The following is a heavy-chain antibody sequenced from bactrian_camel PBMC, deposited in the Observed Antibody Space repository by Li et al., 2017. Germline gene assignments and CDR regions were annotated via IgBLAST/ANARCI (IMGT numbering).Heavy chain of an antibody. CDR1: GHTYSPYC. J-gene: IGHJ4*01. CDR3: AADRSFFTATATDKSEYDY. Sequence: QLVESGGGSVQAGVSLRLSCQPSGHTYSPYCMAWFRQAPGKEREGVAGIDTDGITSYADSVKGPFTISQDTAKNTVYLQMNSPKPEDTATYYCAADRSFFTATATDKSEYDYWGQGTQVTVS. CDR2: IDTDGIT. V-gene: IGHV3S53*01. D-gene: IGHD4*01.